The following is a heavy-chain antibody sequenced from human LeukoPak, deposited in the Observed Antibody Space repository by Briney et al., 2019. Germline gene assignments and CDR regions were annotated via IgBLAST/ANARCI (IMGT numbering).Heavy chain of an antibody. Sequence: PGGSLRLSCAASGFTFSSYAMSWVRQAPGKGLEWIGRIKSKTDGGTTDYAAPGKGRFTISRDDSKNTLYLQMNSLKTEDTAVYYCTTARGSLVDYWGQGTLVTVSS. CDR1: GFTFSSYA. V-gene: IGHV3-15*01. D-gene: IGHD1-26*01. J-gene: IGHJ4*02. CDR2: IKSKTDGGTT. CDR3: TTARGSLVDY.